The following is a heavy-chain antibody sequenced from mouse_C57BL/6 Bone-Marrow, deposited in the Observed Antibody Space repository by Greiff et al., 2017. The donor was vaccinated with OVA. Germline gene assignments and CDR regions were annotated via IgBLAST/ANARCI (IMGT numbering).Heavy chain of an antibody. CDR1: GFSLTSYG. CDR3: ASLYYGNYGWYFDV. D-gene: IGHD2-1*01. Sequence: VQLQQSGPGLVQPSQRLSITCPVSGFSLTSYGVHWVRQSPGKGLEWLGVIWSGGSTDYNAAFISRLSISKDNSKSQVFFKMNILQADDTAIYYCASLYYGNYGWYFDVWGTGTTVTVSS. CDR2: IWSGGST. V-gene: IGHV2-2*01. J-gene: IGHJ1*03.